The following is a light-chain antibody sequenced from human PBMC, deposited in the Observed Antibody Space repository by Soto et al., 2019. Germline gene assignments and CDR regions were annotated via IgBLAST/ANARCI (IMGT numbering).Light chain of an antibody. J-gene: IGLJ1*01. CDR1: SSDVGAYNY. CDR2: EVS. CDR3: CSFTSITTYV. Sequence: ALTQPGSMSGSLGQSSTISCTGTSSDVGAYNYVSWYQQQPGKAPKLMISEVSNRPSGVSNRFSGYKYGNTASLIISGLQAEVEADYYCCSFTSITTYVFGTGTTVTVL. V-gene: IGLV2-14*01.